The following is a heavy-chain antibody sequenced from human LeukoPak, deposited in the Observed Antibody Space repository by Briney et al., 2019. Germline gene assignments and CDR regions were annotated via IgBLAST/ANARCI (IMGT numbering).Heavy chain of an antibody. CDR1: GYTFTSYG. CDR2: ISAYNGNT. CDR3: ARSEEEYGGNPGFDI. V-gene: IGHV1-18*01. J-gene: IGHJ3*02. D-gene: IGHD4-23*01. Sequence: ASVKVSCKASGYTFTSYGISWVRQAPGQGLEWMGWISAYNGNTNYAQKLQGRVTMTTDTSTSTAYMELRSLRSDDTAVYYCARSEEEYGGNPGFDIWGQGTMVTVSS.